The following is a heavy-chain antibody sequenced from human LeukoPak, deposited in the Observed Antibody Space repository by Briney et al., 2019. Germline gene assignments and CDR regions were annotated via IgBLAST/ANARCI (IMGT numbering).Heavy chain of an antibody. CDR2: ISSSSSHI. J-gene: IGHJ5*02. D-gene: IGHD2-15*01. CDR1: GFTFSSYS. Sequence: GGCLRLSCTASGFTFSSYSMDWVRQPQGKGLEWVSSISSSSSHIYYADSVKGRFTIPRDKARNSLYLQMNTLRAEDTAVYSCARGADGVSSNSRGWFDPWGQGTLVTVSS. CDR3: ARGADGVSSNSRGWFDP. V-gene: IGHV3-21*01.